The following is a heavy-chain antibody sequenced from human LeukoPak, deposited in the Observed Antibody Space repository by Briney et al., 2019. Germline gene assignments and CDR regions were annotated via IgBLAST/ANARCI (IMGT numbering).Heavy chain of an antibody. D-gene: IGHD1-26*01. CDR1: GFTFSSYA. CDR2: ISGSGGST. V-gene: IGHV3-23*01. Sequence: GGSLRLSCAASGFTFSSYAMSWVRQAPGKGLEWVSAISGSGGSTYYADSVKGRFTISRDNSKNTLYLQMNSLRAEDTAVYYCAKDHVRGLGYSGSYGYFDYWSQGTLVTVSS. J-gene: IGHJ4*02. CDR3: AKDHVRGLGYSGSYGYFDY.